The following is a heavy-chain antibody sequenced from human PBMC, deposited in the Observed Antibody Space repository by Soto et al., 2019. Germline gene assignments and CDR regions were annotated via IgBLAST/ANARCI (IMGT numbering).Heavy chain of an antibody. Sequence: GASVKVSCKASGYTFTSYYMHWVRQAPGQGLEWMGIINPSGGSTSYAQKFQGRVTMTRDTSTSTVYMEQSSLRSEDTAVYYCASSALEAVAEYENYYGMDVWGQGTTVTVSS. CDR2: INPSGGST. V-gene: IGHV1-46*01. J-gene: IGHJ6*02. CDR1: GYTFTSYY. CDR3: ASSALEAVAEYENYYGMDV. D-gene: IGHD6-19*01.